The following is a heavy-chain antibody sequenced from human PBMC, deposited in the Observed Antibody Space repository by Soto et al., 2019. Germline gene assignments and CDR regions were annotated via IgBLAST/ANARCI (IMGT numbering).Heavy chain of an antibody. CDR3: AKGGTSYDFWSGFSGANYYMDV. Sequence: GGSLRLSCAASGFTFSSYAMSWVRQAPGKGLEWVSAISGSGGSTYYADSVKGRFTISRDNSKNTLYLQMNSLRAEDTAVYYCAKGGTSYDFWSGFSGANYYMDVWGKGTTVTVSS. V-gene: IGHV3-23*01. D-gene: IGHD3-3*01. J-gene: IGHJ6*03. CDR1: GFTFSSYA. CDR2: ISGSGGST.